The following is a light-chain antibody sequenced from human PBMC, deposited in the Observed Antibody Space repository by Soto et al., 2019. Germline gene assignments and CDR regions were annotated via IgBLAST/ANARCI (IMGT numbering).Light chain of an antibody. J-gene: IGKJ4*02. Sequence: EIVMTQSPATLSVSPEERATLSCMASQSISSNLAWYQQKPGQAPRILIYGASTRATGIPARFSGSGSGTEFTLTITSLQSEDSAIYYCQEYNKWLPLTFGGGTKVEIK. CDR3: QEYNKWLPLT. V-gene: IGKV3-15*01. CDR2: GAS. CDR1: QSISSN.